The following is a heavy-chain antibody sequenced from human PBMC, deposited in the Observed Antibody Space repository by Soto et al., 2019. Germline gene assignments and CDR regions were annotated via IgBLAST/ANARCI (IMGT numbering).Heavy chain of an antibody. CDR2: IFGGRRM. D-gene: IGHD2-15*01. CDR3: ARPSGNNERAFDL. CDR1: GFANY. Sequence: EAQVVESGGGLVQPGGSLRLSCATSGFANYFIWVRQGPGKGLECVSGIFGGRRMYYADSVKGRFITSKDNSNNMVYLQMNSLRAEDTAIYYCARPSGNNERAFDLWGRGTVVAVSS. J-gene: IGHJ3*01. V-gene: IGHV3-53*01.